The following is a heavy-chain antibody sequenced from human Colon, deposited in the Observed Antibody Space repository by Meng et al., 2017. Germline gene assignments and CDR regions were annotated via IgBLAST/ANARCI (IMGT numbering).Heavy chain of an antibody. V-gene: IGHV3-30*01. CDR1: GFTLSDYP. Sequence: GESLKISCAASGFTLSDYPMHWVRQAPGKGLEWVAVISYDGGTELYADSVKGRFTISRDSSENTLYLQMNSLRTEDTAVYHCVRGPQRGWGDYFDHWGQGTLVTVSS. CDR2: ISYDGGTE. CDR3: VRGPQRGWGDYFDH. J-gene: IGHJ4*02. D-gene: IGHD1-26*01.